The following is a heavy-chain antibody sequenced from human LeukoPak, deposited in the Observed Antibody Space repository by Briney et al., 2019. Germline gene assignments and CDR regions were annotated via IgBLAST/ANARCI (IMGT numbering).Heavy chain of an antibody. J-gene: IGHJ3*02. Sequence: GGSLRLSCAASGFTFSNFDMHWVRQAPGKGLEGVPFIAYVGGDKYFLDSVKGRFTIYRDNSKNILYLQMYRLAPEDKTVYYCGKNRLGQTYADSFEILGQGTVVSVSS. CDR2: IAYVGGDK. V-gene: IGHV3-30*02. CDR3: GKNRLGQTYADSFEI. CDR1: GFTFSNFD. D-gene: IGHD2/OR15-2a*01.